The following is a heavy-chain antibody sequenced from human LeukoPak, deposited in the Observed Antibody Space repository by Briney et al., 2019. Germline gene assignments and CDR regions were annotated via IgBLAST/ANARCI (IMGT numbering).Heavy chain of an antibody. Sequence: PGGSLRLSCAASGFTFEDYGMSWVRQAPGKGLEWVSGINWNGGSTGYADSVKGRFTISRDNAKNSLYLQMNSLRAEDTALYYCARDIVVVPAAQNYYYYYMDVWGKGTTVTVSS. CDR1: GFTFEDYG. CDR3: ARDIVVVPAAQNYYYYYMDV. CDR2: INWNGGST. D-gene: IGHD2-2*01. J-gene: IGHJ6*03. V-gene: IGHV3-20*04.